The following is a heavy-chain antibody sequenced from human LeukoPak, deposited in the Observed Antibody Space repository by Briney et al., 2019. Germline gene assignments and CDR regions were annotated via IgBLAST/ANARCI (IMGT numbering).Heavy chain of an antibody. CDR1: GFTFSRYW. D-gene: IGHD1-20*01. CDR3: ARVRDLNWPFDY. CDR2: MEQDGSEE. J-gene: IGHJ4*02. V-gene: IGHV3-7*04. Sequence: TGGSLRLSCAASGFTFSRYWMSWVRQAPGKGLEWVANMEQDGSEEYYVDSVKGRFTISRDNAKNSLYLQMNSLRAEDTAVYYCARVRDLNWPFDYWGQGTLVTVPS.